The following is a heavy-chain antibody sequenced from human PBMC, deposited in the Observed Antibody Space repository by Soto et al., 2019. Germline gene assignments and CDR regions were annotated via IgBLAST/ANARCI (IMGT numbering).Heavy chain of an antibody. CDR2: VSPSSGNT. CDR3: ASWAGYSK. CDR1: GYTFNTYD. D-gene: IGHD3-9*01. V-gene: IGHV1-8*01. Sequence: QVQLVQSGAEVRKPGASVKVSCKASGYTFNTYDINWVRQAPGQGPEWMGRVSPSSGNTGYAQKFQGRLTMTRNTSISTAYMELSSLTSEDTAVYYCASWAGYSKWGQGTLVIVS. J-gene: IGHJ4*02.